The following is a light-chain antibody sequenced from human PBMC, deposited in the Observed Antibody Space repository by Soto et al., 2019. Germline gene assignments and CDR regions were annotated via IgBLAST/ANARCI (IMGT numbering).Light chain of an antibody. CDR2: DAS. J-gene: IGKJ4*01. V-gene: IGKV1-13*02. CDR1: QCIGNA. CDR3: QQFNSFPLT. Sequence: AAQLTQSPSSLSASVGDRVTMSCRASQCIGNALAWYQQKPGKAPKVLIYDASSLKSGVPSRFSGSGSGTDFTLTISSLQPEDFATYYCQQFNSFPLTFGGGTKVDIK.